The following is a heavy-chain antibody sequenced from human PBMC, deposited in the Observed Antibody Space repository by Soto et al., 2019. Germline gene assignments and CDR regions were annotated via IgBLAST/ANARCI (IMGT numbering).Heavy chain of an antibody. CDR1: GFTFSSYG. CDR2: IWYDGSNK. V-gene: IGHV3-33*01. D-gene: IGHD6-13*01. Sequence: QVQLVESGGGVVQPGRSLRLSCAATGFTFSSYGMHWVRQAPGKGLEWVAVIWYDGSNKYYADSVKGRFTISRDNSKNTLYLQMISLRAEDTAVYYCARGPGYSSSWYDYWGQGTLVTVSS. CDR3: ARGPGYSSSWYDY. J-gene: IGHJ4*02.